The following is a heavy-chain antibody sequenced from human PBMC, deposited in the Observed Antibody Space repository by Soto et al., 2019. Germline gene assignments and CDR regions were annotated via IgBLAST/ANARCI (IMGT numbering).Heavy chain of an antibody. CDR1: GFTFSGSA. CDR3: TSPDCCKGYYYYYGMDV. J-gene: IGHJ6*02. CDR2: IRSKANSYAT. V-gene: IGHV3-73*02. D-gene: IGHD2-21*02. Sequence: EVQLVESGGGLVQPGGSLKLSCAASGFTFSGSAMHWVRQASGKGLEWVGRIRSKANSYATAYAASVKGRFTISRDDSKNTAYLQMNSLKTEDTAVYYCTSPDCCKGYYYYYGMDVWGQGTTVTVS.